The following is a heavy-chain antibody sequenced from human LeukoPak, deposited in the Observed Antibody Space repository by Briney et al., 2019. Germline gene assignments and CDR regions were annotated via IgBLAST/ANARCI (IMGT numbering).Heavy chain of an antibody. Sequence: PRRSLRLSCAASGFTFSSNGMHWVRQAPGKGLEWVAFIRYDGSNNYYADSVKGRFTISRDNSKNTLSLQMNSLRAEDTAVYYCAKVTVVVVAATPSDYWGQGTLVTVSS. CDR2: IRYDGSNN. J-gene: IGHJ4*02. D-gene: IGHD2-15*01. CDR1: GFTFSSNG. V-gene: IGHV3-30*02. CDR3: AKVTVVVVAATPSDY.